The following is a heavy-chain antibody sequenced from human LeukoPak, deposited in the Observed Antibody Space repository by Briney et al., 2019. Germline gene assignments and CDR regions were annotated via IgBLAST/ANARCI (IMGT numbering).Heavy chain of an antibody. J-gene: IGHJ4*02. V-gene: IGHV3-9*01. D-gene: IGHD3-22*01. CDR2: ISWNSGSI. CDR3: ARHLDSPYYFDY. CDR1: GFTFDDYA. Sequence: GGSLRLSCAASGFTFDDYAMHWVRQAPGKGLEWVSGISWNSGSIGYADSVKGRFTISRDNTKNSLYLQMNSLRAEDTAVYYCARHLDSPYYFDYWGQGTLVTVSS.